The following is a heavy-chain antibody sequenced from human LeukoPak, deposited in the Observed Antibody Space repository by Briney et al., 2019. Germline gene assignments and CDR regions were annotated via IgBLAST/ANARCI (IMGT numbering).Heavy chain of an antibody. V-gene: IGHV4-30-4*01. Sequence: PSETLSLTCTVSGGSISSGDYYWSWIRQPPGKGLEWIGYIYYSGSTYYNPSLKSRVTISVDRSKNQFSLKLSSVTAADTAVYYCARGVPSWYFDYWGQGTLVTVSS. J-gene: IGHJ4*02. CDR3: ARGVPSWYFDY. CDR2: IYYSGST. CDR1: GGSISSGDYY.